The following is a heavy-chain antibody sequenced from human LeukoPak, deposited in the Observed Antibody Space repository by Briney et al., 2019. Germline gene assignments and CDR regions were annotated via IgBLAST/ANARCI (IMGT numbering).Heavy chain of an antibody. D-gene: IGHD3-22*01. J-gene: IGHJ5*02. V-gene: IGHV4-34*01. Sequence: SETLSLTCAVYGGSFSGYYWSWIRQPPGKGLEWIGEINHSGSTNYNPSLKSRVTRSVDTSKNQFSLKLSSVTAADTAVYYCARGCRGSVVVVMRYNWFDPWGQGTLVTVSS. CDR3: ARGCRGSVVVVMRYNWFDP. CDR1: GGSFSGYY. CDR2: INHSGST.